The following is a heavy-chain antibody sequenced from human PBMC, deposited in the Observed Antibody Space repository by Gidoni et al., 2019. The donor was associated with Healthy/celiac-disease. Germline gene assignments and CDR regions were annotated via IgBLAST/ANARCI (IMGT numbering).Heavy chain of an antibody. CDR2: TNPGDSDT. CDR1: GYSFTSYW. D-gene: IGHD6-19*01. J-gene: IGHJ6*02. Sequence: EVQLVQSGAEVKKPGESLKTSCKGSGYSFTSYWIGWVRPMPGKVLDRMGITNPGDSDTRYSPAFQGQVPISADKSISTADLQWSSLKASDTAMYYCARQPAVAGHYYGMDVWGQGPTVTVSS. CDR3: ARQPAVAGHYYGMDV. V-gene: IGHV5-51*01.